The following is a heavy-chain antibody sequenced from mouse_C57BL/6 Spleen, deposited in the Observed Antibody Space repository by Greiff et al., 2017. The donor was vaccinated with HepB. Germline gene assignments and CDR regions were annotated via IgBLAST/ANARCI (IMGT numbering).Heavy chain of an antibody. Sequence: EVQLQESGPGLVKPSQSLSLTCSVTGYSITSGYYWNWIRQFPGNKLEWMGYISYDGSNNYNPSLKNRISITRDTSKNQFFLKLNSVTTEDTATYYCAIPRIGWFAYWGQGTLVTVSA. J-gene: IGHJ3*01. CDR1: GYSITSGYY. CDR2: ISYDGSN. CDR3: AIPRIGWFAY. D-gene: IGHD2-14*01. V-gene: IGHV3-6*01.